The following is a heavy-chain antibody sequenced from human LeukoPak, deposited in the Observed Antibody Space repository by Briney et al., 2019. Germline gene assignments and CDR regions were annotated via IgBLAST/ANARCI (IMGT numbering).Heavy chain of an antibody. CDR1: GFTFSSYW. CDR3: AKDAQGIAVAGTGGGLYYYYMDV. Sequence: GGSLRLSCAASGFTFSSYWMHWVRQAPGKGLVWVSRINTDGSSTTYADSVKGRFTISRDNAKNTLYLQMNSLRAEDTALYYCAKDAQGIAVAGTGGGLYYYYMDVWGKGTTVTVSS. CDR2: INTDGSST. J-gene: IGHJ6*03. V-gene: IGHV3-74*01. D-gene: IGHD6-19*01.